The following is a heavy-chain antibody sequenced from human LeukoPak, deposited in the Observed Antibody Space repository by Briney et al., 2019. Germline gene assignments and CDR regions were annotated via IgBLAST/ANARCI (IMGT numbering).Heavy chain of an antibody. D-gene: IGHD2-15*01. CDR3: AKRSIVASRAYYFDY. J-gene: IGHJ4*02. V-gene: IGHV3-33*06. Sequence: SRDNSRNTVYLQMNSLRAEDTAVYYCAKRSIVASRAYYFDYWGQGTLVTVSS.